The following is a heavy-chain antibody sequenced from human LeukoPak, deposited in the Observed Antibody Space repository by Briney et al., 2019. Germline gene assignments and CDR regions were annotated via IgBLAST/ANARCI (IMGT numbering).Heavy chain of an antibody. CDR1: GFTSSDYY. V-gene: IGHV3-11*01. Sequence: GGSLRLSCAASGFTSSDYYMSWIRQAPGKGLEWVSYISSSGSTIYYADSVKGRFTISRDNAKNSLYLQMNSLRAEDTAVYYCARVGQLWFYYYYYMDVWGKGTTVTVSS. CDR2: ISSSGSTI. D-gene: IGHD5-18*01. J-gene: IGHJ6*03. CDR3: ARVGQLWFYYYYYMDV.